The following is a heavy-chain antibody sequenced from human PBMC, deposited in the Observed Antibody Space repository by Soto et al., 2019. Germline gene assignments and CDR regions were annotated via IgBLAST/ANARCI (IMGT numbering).Heavy chain of an antibody. Sequence: QITLKESGPTLVEPTQTLTLTCTYSGFSLTTSGAGVGWIRQPPGKALEWLALISWKDDKRYNPGLKSRLTIHTDTSKNQVVLTRPNMAPVDKATYFGANRYGGNYNLWYFAYWGKETLVPVSS. CDR3: ANRYGGNYNLWYFAY. CDR1: GFSLTTSGAG. CDR2: ISWKDDK. D-gene: IGHD4-17*01. J-gene: IGHJ4*02. V-gene: IGHV2-5*01.